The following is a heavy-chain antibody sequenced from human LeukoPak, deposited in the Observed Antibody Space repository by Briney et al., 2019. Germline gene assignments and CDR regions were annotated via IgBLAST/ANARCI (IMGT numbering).Heavy chain of an antibody. Sequence: GGSLRLSCAASGFTFSSYAMHWVRQAPGKGLEWVSAISGSGGSTYYADSVKGRFTISRDNSKNTLYLQMNSLRAEDTAVYYCAKAYDSSGYYYDYWGQGTLVTVSS. D-gene: IGHD3-22*01. CDR2: ISGSGGST. J-gene: IGHJ4*02. V-gene: IGHV3-23*01. CDR1: GFTFSSYA. CDR3: AKAYDSSGYYYDY.